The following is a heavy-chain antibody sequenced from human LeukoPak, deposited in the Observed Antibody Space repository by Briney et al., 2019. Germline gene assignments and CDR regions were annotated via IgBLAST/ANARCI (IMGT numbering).Heavy chain of an antibody. CDR3: ARGWYNWNDGMNY. D-gene: IGHD1-1*01. V-gene: IGHV3-48*01. CDR1: GFTFSSYS. Sequence: GGSLRLSCAASGFTFSSYSMNWVRQAPGKGLEWVSYISSSSSTIYYADSVKGRFTISRDNAKNSLYLQMNSLRAEDTAVYYCARGWYNWNDGMNYWGQGTLVTVSS. CDR2: ISSSSSTI. J-gene: IGHJ4*02.